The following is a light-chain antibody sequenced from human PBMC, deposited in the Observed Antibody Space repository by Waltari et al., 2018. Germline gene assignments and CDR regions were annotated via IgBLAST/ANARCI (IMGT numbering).Light chain of an antibody. V-gene: IGKV3-20*01. CDR3: QNYERLPVT. CDR2: GAS. CDR1: QNIGRT. Sequence: EVVLTQSPGTLSLSPGERATLSCRASQNIGRTLTWYQQKPGQSPRLLMYGASIRAAGIPDRFSGSGSGTDFILTITRLEPEDFAVYYCQNYERLPVTFGQGIKVEIK. J-gene: IGKJ1*01.